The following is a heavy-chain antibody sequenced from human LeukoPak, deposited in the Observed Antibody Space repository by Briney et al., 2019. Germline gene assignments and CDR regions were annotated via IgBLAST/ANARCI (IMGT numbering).Heavy chain of an antibody. J-gene: IGHJ6*03. CDR1: GFTFNNYW. CDR2: VNPGGSIA. D-gene: IGHD3-16*01. Sequence: PGGSLRLSCAASGFTFNNYWIHWVRQAPGKGLVWVSRVNPGGSIANFADSVKGRFTISRDNAKNTVYLQTSSLTAEDTAVYYCVRGTYHACYMDVWGKGTTVTVSS. CDR3: VRGTYHACYMDV. V-gene: IGHV3-74*01.